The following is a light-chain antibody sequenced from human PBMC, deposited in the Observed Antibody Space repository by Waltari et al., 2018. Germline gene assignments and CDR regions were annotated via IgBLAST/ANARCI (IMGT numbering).Light chain of an antibody. CDR2: EAS. CDR1: QSINSW. Sequence: DIQMTQSPFPLSASVGERVTVTCRASQSINSWLAWYQQKQGKAPKLLIYEASNLESGVPSRFSGSGSGTEFTLTISSLQPDDLATYYCQQYHKSPITFGQGTRLEIK. V-gene: IGKV1-5*03. CDR3: QQYHKSPIT. J-gene: IGKJ5*01.